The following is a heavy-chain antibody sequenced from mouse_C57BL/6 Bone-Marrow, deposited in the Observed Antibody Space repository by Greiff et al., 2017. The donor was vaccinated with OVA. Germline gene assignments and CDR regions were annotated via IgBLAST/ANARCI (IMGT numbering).Heavy chain of an antibody. CDR2: IWGGGST. J-gene: IGHJ4*01. Sequence: VKLVESGPGLVAPSQSLSITCTVSGFSLTSYGVDWVRQPPGKGLEWLGVIWGGGSTNYNSALMSRLSISNDNSKSQVFLKMNSLHTDDTAMYYCAKHHYDYRYAMDYWGQGTSVTVAS. V-gene: IGHV2-9*01. CDR1: GFSLTSYG. CDR3: AKHHYDYRYAMDY. D-gene: IGHD2-4*01.